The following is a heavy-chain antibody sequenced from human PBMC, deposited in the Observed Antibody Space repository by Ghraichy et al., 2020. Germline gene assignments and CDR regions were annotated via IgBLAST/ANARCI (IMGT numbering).Heavy chain of an antibody. V-gene: IGHV5-51*01. CDR2: IYPGDSDT. J-gene: IGHJ3*02. Sequence: GESLNISCKGSGYSFTSYWIGWVRQMPGKGLEWMGIIYPGDSDTRYSPSFQGQVTISADKSISTAYLQWSSLKASDTAMYYCARSDYYDSSGYYDPNAFDIWGQGTMVTVSS. CDR3: ARSDYYDSSGYYDPNAFDI. D-gene: IGHD3-22*01. CDR1: GYSFTSYW.